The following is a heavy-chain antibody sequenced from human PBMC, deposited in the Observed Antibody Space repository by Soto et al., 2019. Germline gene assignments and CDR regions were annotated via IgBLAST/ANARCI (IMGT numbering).Heavy chain of an antibody. CDR2: IYHSGST. J-gene: IGHJ6*02. CDR3: ARADYEILTGSYAMDV. Sequence: SETLSLTCAVSGGSISSSNWWSWVRQPPGKGLEWIGEIYHSGSTNYNPSLKSRVTMSVDTSKNQFSLKLTSVTAADTAVYFCARADYEILTGSYAMDVWGQGTTVTVSS. V-gene: IGHV4-4*02. D-gene: IGHD3-9*01. CDR1: GGSISSSNW.